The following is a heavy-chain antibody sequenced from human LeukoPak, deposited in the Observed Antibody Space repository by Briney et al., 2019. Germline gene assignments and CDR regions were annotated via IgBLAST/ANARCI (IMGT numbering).Heavy chain of an antibody. D-gene: IGHD6-13*01. CDR3: ASSDSSSWYGGLDP. V-gene: IGHV3-7*01. J-gene: IGHJ5*02. CDR1: GFTFSTYW. Sequence: PGGSLRLSCAASGFTFSTYWMSWVRQAPGKGLEWVANIKQDGSEKYYVDSVKDRFTISRDNAKNSLYLQMNSLRAEDTAVYYCASSDSSSWYGGLDPWGQGTLVTVSS. CDR2: IKQDGSEK.